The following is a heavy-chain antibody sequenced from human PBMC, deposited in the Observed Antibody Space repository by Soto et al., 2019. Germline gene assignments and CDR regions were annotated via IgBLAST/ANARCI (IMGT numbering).Heavy chain of an antibody. D-gene: IGHD3-3*01. CDR3: AKNDFWSGYPPYYYYMDV. J-gene: IGHJ6*03. CDR1: GFTFSSYG. Sequence: GGSLRLSCAASGFTFSSYGMHWVRQAPGKGLEWVAVISYDGSNKYYADSVKGRFTISRDNSKNTLYLQMNSLRAEDTAVYYCAKNDFWSGYPPYYYYMDVWGKGTTVTVSS. CDR2: ISYDGSNK. V-gene: IGHV3-30*18.